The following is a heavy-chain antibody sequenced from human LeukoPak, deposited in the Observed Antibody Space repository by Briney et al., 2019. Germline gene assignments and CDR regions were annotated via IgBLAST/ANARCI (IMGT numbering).Heavy chain of an antibody. CDR2: ISGSGGST. Sequence: GGSLRLSCAASGFTFSSYAMSWVRQAPGKGLEWVSAISGSGGSTDYADSVKGRLTISRDNSKNTLYLQMNSLRAEDTAVYYCATDSSSWYFDYWGQGTLVTVSS. D-gene: IGHD6-13*01. J-gene: IGHJ4*02. V-gene: IGHV3-23*01. CDR3: ATDSSSWYFDY. CDR1: GFTFSSYA.